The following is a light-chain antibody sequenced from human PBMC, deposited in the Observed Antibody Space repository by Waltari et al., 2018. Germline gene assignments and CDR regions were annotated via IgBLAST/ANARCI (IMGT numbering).Light chain of an antibody. J-gene: IGKJ1*01. Sequence: DIQMTQSPSTLSAFVGDTVTITFRASESINSWLAWYQEKPGKAPKLLIQKASNLESGVPSRFSGSGSGTEFTLTISSLQADDFASYYCQQYRISPWTFGQGTKVEI. CDR1: ESINSW. CDR2: KAS. V-gene: IGKV1-5*03. CDR3: QQYRISPWT.